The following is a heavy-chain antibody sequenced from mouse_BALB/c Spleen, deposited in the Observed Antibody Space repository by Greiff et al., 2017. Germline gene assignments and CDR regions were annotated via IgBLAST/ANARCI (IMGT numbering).Heavy chain of an antibody. Sequence: EVQLVESGGGLVKPGGSLKLSCAASGFAFSSYDMSWVRQTPEKRLEWVAYISSGGGSTYYPDTVKGRFTISRDNAKNTLYLQMSRLKSEDTPMYYCARHKWEGFAYWGQGTLVTVSA. CDR1: GFAFSSYD. CDR2: ISSGGGST. CDR3: ARHKWEGFAY. D-gene: IGHD4-1*01. V-gene: IGHV5-12-1*01. J-gene: IGHJ3*01.